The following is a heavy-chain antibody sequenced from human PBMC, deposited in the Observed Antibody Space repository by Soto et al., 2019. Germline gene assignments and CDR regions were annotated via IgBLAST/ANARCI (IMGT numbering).Heavy chain of an antibody. V-gene: IGHV3-15*01. CDR3: TTGLSNGYYNFDF. J-gene: IGHJ4*02. CDR1: RFTFRDAW. D-gene: IGHD3-22*01. Sequence: EGQLVESGGDLVKPGGSLRLSCAASRFTFRDAWMSWVHQAPGKGLEWVGRIKREIDGGTTDYAAPVKGRFTISRDDSENTLYLQMNNLSTEDTAVYYCTTGLSNGYYNFDFWGRGTLVTVSS. CDR2: IKREIDGGTT.